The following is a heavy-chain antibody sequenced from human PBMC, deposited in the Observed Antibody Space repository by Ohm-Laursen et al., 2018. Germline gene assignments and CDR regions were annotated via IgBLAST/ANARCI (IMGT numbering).Heavy chain of an antibody. CDR3: AKDLYDSSAFDS. J-gene: IGHJ4*02. CDR1: GFTFSSYG. CDR2: ISYDGSNK. Sequence: SLRLSCAASGFTFSSYGMHWVRQAPGKGLEWVAVISYDGSNKYYADSVKGRFTISRDNSKNTLYLQMNSLRAEDTAVYYCAKDLYDSSAFDSWGQGTLVTVSS. D-gene: IGHD3-22*01. V-gene: IGHV3-30*18.